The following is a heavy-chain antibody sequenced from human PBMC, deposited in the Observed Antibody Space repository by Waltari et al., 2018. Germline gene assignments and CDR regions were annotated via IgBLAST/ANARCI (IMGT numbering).Heavy chain of an antibody. D-gene: IGHD6-13*01. CDR1: GHTFTSYD. J-gene: IGHJ5*02. CDR2: VNPTRGNT. V-gene: IGHV1-8*03. Sequence: QVQLVQSGAEVKKPGASVKVSCKASGHTFTSYDINWVRQATGQGLEGMGWVNPTRGNTGYARTFQGVVTITRNTSIGTPYVELSRLRSEATAVYYCAGGRRSSSWGAVDPWGQETLVTVSS. CDR3: AGGRRSSSWGAVDP.